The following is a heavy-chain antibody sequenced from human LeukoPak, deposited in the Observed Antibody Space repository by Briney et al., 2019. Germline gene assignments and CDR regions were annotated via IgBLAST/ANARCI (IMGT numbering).Heavy chain of an antibody. D-gene: IGHD4-17*01. V-gene: IGHV3-21*01. CDR3: ARGGSDYVGPEYFQH. CDR2: ISSSSSYI. CDR1: GFTFSSYS. J-gene: IGHJ1*01. Sequence: KTGGSLRLSCAASGFTFSSYSMNWVRQAPGKGLEWVSSISSSSSYIYYADSVKGRFTISRDNAKNSLYLQMNSLRAEDTAVYYCARGGSDYVGPEYFQHWGQGTLVTVSS.